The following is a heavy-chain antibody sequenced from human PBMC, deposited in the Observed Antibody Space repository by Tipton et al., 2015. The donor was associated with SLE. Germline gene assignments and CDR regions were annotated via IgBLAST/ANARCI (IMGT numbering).Heavy chain of an antibody. D-gene: IGHD2-15*01. CDR1: GYTFTRNG. CDR2: ISTYNRNT. Sequence: QLVQSGAEMKKPGASVKGSCQASGYTFTRNGITWVRQAPGQGLQWMGWISTYNRNTDHAQEFQDRVTMTTDTSTATVYMELRSLRSDETAVYYWERTGYARKWSPYDYWGQGTLDTVYS. J-gene: IGHJ4*01. V-gene: IGHV1-18*01. CDR3: ERTGYARKWSPYDY.